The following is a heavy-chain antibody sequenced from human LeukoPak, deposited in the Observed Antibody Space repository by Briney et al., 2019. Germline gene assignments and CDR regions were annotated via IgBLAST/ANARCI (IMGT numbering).Heavy chain of an antibody. J-gene: IGHJ2*01. CDR3: ARVRLSLYYGGGFDL. CDR2: ISSSGSTI. D-gene: IGHD3-10*01. Sequence: PGGSLRLSCAASGFTFSSYEMNWVRQAPGKGLEWVSYISSSGSTIYYADSVKGRFTISRDNAKNSLYLQMNSLGAEDTAVYYCARVRLSLYYGGGFDLWGRGTLVTVSS. CDR1: GFTFSSYE. V-gene: IGHV3-48*03.